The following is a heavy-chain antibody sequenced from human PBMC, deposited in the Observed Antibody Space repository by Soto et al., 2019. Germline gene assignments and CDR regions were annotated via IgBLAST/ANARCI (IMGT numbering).Heavy chain of an antibody. V-gene: IGHV3-23*01. J-gene: IGHJ6*02. CDR1: GFTFSSYA. CDR2: ISGSGGST. D-gene: IGHD2-2*01. Sequence: PGGSLRLSCAASGFTFSSYAMSWVRQAPGKGLEWVSAISGSGGSTYYADSVKGRFTISRDNSKNTLYLQMNSLRAEDTAVYYCAKRLCSSTSCYVYYYYGMDVWGQGTTVTVSS. CDR3: AKRLCSSTSCYVYYYYGMDV.